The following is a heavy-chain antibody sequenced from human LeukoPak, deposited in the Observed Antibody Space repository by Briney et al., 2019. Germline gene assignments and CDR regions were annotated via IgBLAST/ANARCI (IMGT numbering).Heavy chain of an antibody. D-gene: IGHD4-11*01. CDR1: GFTFSSYW. V-gene: IGHV3-7*01. CDR2: IKQDGSEK. J-gene: IGHJ3*02. CDR3: ARDSSLYSHDAFDI. Sequence: GGSLRLSCAASGFTFSSYWMSWVRQAPGKGLEWVANIKQDGSEKYYVDSVKGRFTISRDNAKNSLYLQMNSLRAEDTAVYYCARDSSLYSHDAFDIWGQGTMVTVSS.